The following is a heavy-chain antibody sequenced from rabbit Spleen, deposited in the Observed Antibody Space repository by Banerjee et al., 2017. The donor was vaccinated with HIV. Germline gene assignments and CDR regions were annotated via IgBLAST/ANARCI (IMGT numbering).Heavy chain of an antibody. CDR1: GFSFSSGYY. CDR2: IGAGSGTT. CDR3: ASAYSDVYFDL. J-gene: IGHJ4*01. D-gene: IGHD6-1*01. V-gene: IGHV1S40*01. Sequence: QSLEESGGGLVKPGASLTVTCKASGFSFSSGYYMSWVRQAPGKGLEWIGCIGAGSGTTYYASWAKGRFTISKTSSTTVTLQVTSLTAADTATYFCASAYSDVYFDLWGPGTLVTVS.